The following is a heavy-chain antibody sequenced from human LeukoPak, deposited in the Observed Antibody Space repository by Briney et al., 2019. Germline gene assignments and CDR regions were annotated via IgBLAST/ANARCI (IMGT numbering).Heavy chain of an antibody. D-gene: IGHD2/OR15-2a*01. Sequence: PTGGSLRLSCAASGFAFNNYAMTWVRQAPGKGLEWVSNINDNGGQRHYADSVKGRFTISRDNSKNTLYLQMNSLRAEDTAVYYCASRTLTTFDYWGQGTLVTVSS. J-gene: IGHJ4*02. CDR1: GFAFNNYA. CDR2: INDNGGQR. V-gene: IGHV3-23*01. CDR3: ASRTLTTFDY.